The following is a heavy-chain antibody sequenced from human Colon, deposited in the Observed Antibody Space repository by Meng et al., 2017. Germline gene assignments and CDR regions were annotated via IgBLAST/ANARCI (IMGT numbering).Heavy chain of an antibody. CDR2: SRNKAKRYIT. Sequence: GESLKISCATSGFSFSDHYMDWVRQAPGKGLEWVGRSRNKAKRYITDYAASVKGRFTISRDDSKNLLFLQMNSLKTEDTAVYYCARDLYGSSSGTDDHGFDIWGQGTMVTVSS. J-gene: IGHJ3*02. CDR3: ARDLYGSSSGTDDHGFDI. V-gene: IGHV3-72*01. CDR1: GFSFSDHY. D-gene: IGHD1-26*01.